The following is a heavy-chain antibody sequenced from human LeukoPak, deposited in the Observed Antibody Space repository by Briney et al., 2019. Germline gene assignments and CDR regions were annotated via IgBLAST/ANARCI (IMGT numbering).Heavy chain of an antibody. J-gene: IGHJ4*02. CDR1: GYSISSGYY. V-gene: IGHV4-38-2*02. CDR3: ARVGITMVRGVIISPPHFDY. Sequence: SETLSLTCTVSGYSISSGYYWGWIRQPPGKGLEWIGSIYHSGSTYYNPSLKSRVTISVDTSKNQFSLKLSSVTAADTAVYYCARVGITMVRGVIISPPHFDYWGQGTLVTVSS. CDR2: IYHSGST. D-gene: IGHD3-10*01.